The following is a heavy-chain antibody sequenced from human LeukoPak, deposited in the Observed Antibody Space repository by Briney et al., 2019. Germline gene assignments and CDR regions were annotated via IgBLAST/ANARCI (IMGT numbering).Heavy chain of an antibody. CDR2: INHSGST. Sequence: SETLSLTCAVYGGSFSGYYWSWIRQPPGKGLEWIGEINHSGSTNYNPSLKSRVTISVDTSKNQFSLKLSSVTAADTAVYYCARSYYYGSGSYYKLAEYFQHWGQGTLVTVSS. J-gene: IGHJ1*01. V-gene: IGHV4-34*01. CDR3: ARSYYYGSGSYYKLAEYFQH. D-gene: IGHD3-10*01. CDR1: GGSFSGYY.